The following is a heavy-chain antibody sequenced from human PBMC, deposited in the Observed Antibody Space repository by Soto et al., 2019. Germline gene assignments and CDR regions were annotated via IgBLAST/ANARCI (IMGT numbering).Heavy chain of an antibody. CDR2: ISAYNGNT. CDR1: GGTFSSYA. D-gene: IGHD5-18*01. CDR3: ASGLYSYGYNY. Sequence: QVQLVQSGAEVKKPGSSVKVSCKASGGTFSSYAISWVRQAPGQGLEWMGGISAYNGNTNYAQKLQGRVTMTTDTSTSTAYMELRSLRSDATAVYYCASGLYSYGYNYWGQGTLVTVSS. V-gene: IGHV1-18*01. J-gene: IGHJ4*02.